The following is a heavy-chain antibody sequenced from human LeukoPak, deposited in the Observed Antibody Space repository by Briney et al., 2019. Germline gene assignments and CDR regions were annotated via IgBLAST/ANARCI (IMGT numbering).Heavy chain of an antibody. V-gene: IGHV3-23*01. CDR1: GFTFSSYA. J-gene: IGHJ4*02. CDR3: AKKRYYYDSSGYYYFDY. CDR2: ISGSGGST. Sequence: GGSLRLSCAASGFTFSSYAMSWVRQAPGKGLEWVSAISGSGGSTYYADSVKGRFTISRDNSKNTLYLQMNSLRAEDTAVYYCAKKRYYYDSSGYYYFDYWGQGTLVTVSS. D-gene: IGHD3-22*01.